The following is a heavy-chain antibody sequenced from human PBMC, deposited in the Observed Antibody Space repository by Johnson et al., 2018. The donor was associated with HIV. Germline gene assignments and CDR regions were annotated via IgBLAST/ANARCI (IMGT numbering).Heavy chain of an antibody. V-gene: IGHV3-23*04. CDR2: ISGSGGST. CDR3: AKVKLELRYGAFDI. CDR1: GFTFSSYA. Sequence: VHLVESGGGLVQSGGSLRLSCAASGFTFSSYAMSWVRQAPGKGLEWVSGISGSGGSTYYADSARGRFTISRDNSKNTLYLQMNSLRAEDTAVYYCAKVKLELRYGAFDIWGQGTMVTVSS. D-gene: IGHD1-7*01. J-gene: IGHJ3*02.